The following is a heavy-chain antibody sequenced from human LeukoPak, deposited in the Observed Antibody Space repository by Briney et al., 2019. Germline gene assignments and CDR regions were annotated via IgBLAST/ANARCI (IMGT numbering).Heavy chain of an antibody. Sequence: SETLSLTCAVYGGSFSGYYWSWIRQPPGKGLEWIGEINHSGSTNYNPSLKSRVTISVDTSKNQFSLKLSSVTAADTAVYYCAGGPPYIVFDYWGQGTLVTVSS. CDR1: GGSFSGYY. CDR2: INHSGST. CDR3: AGGPPYIVFDY. J-gene: IGHJ4*02. D-gene: IGHD1-26*01. V-gene: IGHV4-34*01.